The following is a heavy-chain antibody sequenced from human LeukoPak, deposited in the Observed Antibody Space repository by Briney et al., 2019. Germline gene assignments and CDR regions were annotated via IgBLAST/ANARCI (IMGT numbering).Heavy chain of an antibody. D-gene: IGHD2-8*02. J-gene: IGHJ6*02. CDR2: MSSEGSGT. CDR3: TRVQTGRSGLMDV. CDR1: GFSLSGYW. V-gene: IGHV3-74*01. Sequence: GGSLRLSCAASGFSLSGYWMHWVRQVPGKGLVRVSRMSSEGSGTTYADSVKGRFTISRDNAKNTLYLQMNSLRAEDAAVYYCTRVQTGRSGLMDVWGRGTTVTVS.